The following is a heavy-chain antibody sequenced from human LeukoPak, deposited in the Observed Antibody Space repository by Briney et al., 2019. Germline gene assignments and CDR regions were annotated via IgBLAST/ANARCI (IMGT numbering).Heavy chain of an antibody. D-gene: IGHD5-18*01. CDR2: ISSSGTYM. J-gene: IGHJ4*02. V-gene: IGHV3-21*01. Sequence: GGSLRLSCTASGFTFRSSSFNWVRQVQGKGLEWVSSISSSGTYMYYADSVEGRFTISRDNAKNSLFLQMDSLRAEDTGVYFCAREFGNADTYGNVPLGHWGQGTLVTVSS. CDR3: AREFGNADTYGNVPLGH. CDR1: GFTFRSSS.